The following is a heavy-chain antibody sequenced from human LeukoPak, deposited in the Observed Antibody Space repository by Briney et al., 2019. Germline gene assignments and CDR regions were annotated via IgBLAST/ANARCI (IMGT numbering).Heavy chain of an antibody. V-gene: IGHV3-66*01. CDR3: ARGGAWFGELPAFDY. Sequence: GSLRLSCAASGFTVSSNYMSWVRQAPGKGLEWVSVIYSGGSTYYADSVKGRFTISRDNSKNTLYLQMNSLRAEDTAVYYCARGGAWFGELPAFDYWGQGTLVTVSS. CDR2: IYSGGST. J-gene: IGHJ4*02. CDR1: GFTVSSNY. D-gene: IGHD3-10*01.